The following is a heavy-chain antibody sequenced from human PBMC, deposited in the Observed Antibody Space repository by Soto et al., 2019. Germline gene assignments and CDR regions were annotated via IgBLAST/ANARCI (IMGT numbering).Heavy chain of an antibody. CDR2: ISPDGSIT. D-gene: IGHD6-13*01. CDR3: TREVATVPDY. CDR1: GFTFRSYW. J-gene: IGHJ4*02. V-gene: IGHV3-74*01. Sequence: EVQLVESGGGLVQPGGSLRLSCAASGFTFRSYWMHWVRQAPGKGLVWVSRISPDGSITNYADSVKGRFTISRDNAKNTLFLQMNSLRAEDTAVYYCTREVATVPDYWGQGTLVNVSS.